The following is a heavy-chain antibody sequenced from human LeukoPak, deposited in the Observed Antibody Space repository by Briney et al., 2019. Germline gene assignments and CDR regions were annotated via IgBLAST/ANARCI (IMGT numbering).Heavy chain of an antibody. CDR3: AREADTTMITLSSVD. CDR1: AYIFTNYY. CDR2: INPRGGTT. Sequence: SVTVTCTSSAYIFTNYYMHWVRHAPGQGLEWMGIINPRGGTTGYAQKFQGRVTITRATSTSTVYMELSSLRSEDTAVYYCAREADTTMITLSSVDWGQGTLVTVSS. J-gene: IGHJ4*02. V-gene: IGHV1-46*01. D-gene: IGHD5-18*01.